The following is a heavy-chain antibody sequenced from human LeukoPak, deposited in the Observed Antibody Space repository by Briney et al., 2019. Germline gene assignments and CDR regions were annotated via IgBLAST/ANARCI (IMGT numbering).Heavy chain of an antibody. Sequence: GGSLRLSCAASGFTFSSYAVHWVRQAPGKGLEWVAVISYDGTNKYYADSVKGRFTISGDNSKNALYVQMNSLRAEDTAVYYCARDLRGYSYGYGFDIWGQGTLVSVS. CDR3: ARDLRGYSYGYGFDI. J-gene: IGHJ3*02. V-gene: IGHV3-30-3*01. D-gene: IGHD5-18*01. CDR2: ISYDGTNK. CDR1: GFTFSSYA.